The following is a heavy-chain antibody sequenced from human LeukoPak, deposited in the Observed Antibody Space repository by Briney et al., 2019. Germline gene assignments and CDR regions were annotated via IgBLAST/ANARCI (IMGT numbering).Heavy chain of an antibody. D-gene: IGHD3-9*01. CDR2: INTSGGST. Sequence: ASVKVSCKASGYTFTSYYMHWVRQAPGQGLEWMGIINTSGGSTSYAQKFQGRVTMTRDTSTSTVYMGLRSLRSEDTAVFFFFKQKPEYDILTGYYKGGAFDIWGQGTMVTVSS. CDR1: GYTFTSYY. CDR3: FKQKPEYDILTGYYKGGAFDI. V-gene: IGHV1-46*01. J-gene: IGHJ3*02.